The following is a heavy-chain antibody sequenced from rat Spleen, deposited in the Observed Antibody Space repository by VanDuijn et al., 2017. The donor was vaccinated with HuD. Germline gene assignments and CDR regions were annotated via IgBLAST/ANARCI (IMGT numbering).Heavy chain of an antibody. V-gene: IGHV1-57*01. J-gene: IGHJ4*01. CDR3: ARDFGYNLYVMDA. D-gene: IGHD1-9*01. CDR2: INAGSGGT. Sequence: QVQLQQSGAELAKPGSSVKISCKASGYTFANYDVNWIKQTTGQGLDYIGYINAGSGGTFYNEKFKGKATMTVDKSSGTAFMELSSLTPDDSAVYYCARDFGYNLYVMDAWGQGASVTVSS. CDR1: GYTFANYD.